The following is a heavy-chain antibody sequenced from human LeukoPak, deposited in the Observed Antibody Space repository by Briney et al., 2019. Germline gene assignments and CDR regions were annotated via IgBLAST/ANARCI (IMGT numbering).Heavy chain of an antibody. CDR3: TRFGPDY. CDR2: IHHSRGT. D-gene: IGHD3-10*01. J-gene: IGHJ4*02. Sequence: SETLSLTCTVSGYSISSGFYWGWIRQPPGQGLEWIGTIHHSRGTNYNPSLKSRVTVSLDTSKNQFSLKVNSMTAADTAMYYCTRFGPDYWGQGTLVTVSP. CDR1: GYSISSGFY. V-gene: IGHV4-38-2*02.